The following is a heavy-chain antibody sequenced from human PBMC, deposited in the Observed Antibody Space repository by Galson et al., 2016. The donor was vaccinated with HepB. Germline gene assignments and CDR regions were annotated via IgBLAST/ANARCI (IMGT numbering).Heavy chain of an antibody. V-gene: IGHV3-72*01. CDR3: TRRFLVTTVFYGMDV. J-gene: IGHJ6*02. Sequence: SLRLSCAASGLTFSDHYMDWVRQAPGKGLEWVARSRNRLHSFTTEYAAYVKGRFTISRDDSRSSLYLQMNSLKTEDTAVHYCTRRFLVTTVFYGMDVWGQGTTVTVSS. CDR1: GLTFSDHY. CDR2: SRNRLHSFTT. D-gene: IGHD4-23*01.